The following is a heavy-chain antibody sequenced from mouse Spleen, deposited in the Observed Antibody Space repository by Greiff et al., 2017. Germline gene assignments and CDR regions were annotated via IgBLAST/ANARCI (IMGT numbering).Heavy chain of an antibody. D-gene: IGHD2-4*01. V-gene: IGHV1-69*01. J-gene: IGHJ2*01. CDR2: IDPSDSYT. CDR3: ARWGYDYYFDY. Sequence: QVQLQQPGAELVMPGASVKLSCTASGYTFTSYWMHWVKQRPGQGLEWIGEIDPSDSYTNYNQKFKGKATLTVDKSSSTAYMQLSSLTSEDSAVYYCARWGYDYYFDYWGQGTTLTVSS. CDR1: GYTFTSYW.